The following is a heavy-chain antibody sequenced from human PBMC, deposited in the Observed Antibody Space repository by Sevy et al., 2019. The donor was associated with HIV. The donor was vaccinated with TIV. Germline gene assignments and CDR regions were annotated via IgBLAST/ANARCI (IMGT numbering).Heavy chain of an antibody. CDR2: IYHSGNT. D-gene: IGHD3-3*01. J-gene: IGHJ5*02. CDR3: ATVTTLFGALNLNFFEP. V-gene: IGHV4-30-2*01. CDR1: GDSINSGDYS. Sequence: SETLSLTCAVSGDSINSGDYSWSWIRQPPGRGLEWIGYIYHSGNTYYNPSLKSRVTISVDRSRNQFSLKLTSVTAADTALYYCATVTTLFGALNLNFFEPWGQGTLVTVSS.